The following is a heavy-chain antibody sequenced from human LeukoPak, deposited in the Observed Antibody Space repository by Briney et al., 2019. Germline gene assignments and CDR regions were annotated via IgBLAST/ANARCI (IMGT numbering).Heavy chain of an antibody. CDR2: IYHSGST. J-gene: IGHJ4*02. Sequence: SETLSLTCAVSGGSISSGGYSWSWIRQPPGKGLEWIGCIYHSGSTYYNPSLKSRATISVDRSKNQFSLKLSSVTAADTAVYYCARGRTGESVWGSSRFDYWGQGTLVTVSS. CDR3: ARGRTGESVWGSSRFDY. D-gene: IGHD3-16*01. V-gene: IGHV4-30-2*01. CDR1: GGSISSGGYS.